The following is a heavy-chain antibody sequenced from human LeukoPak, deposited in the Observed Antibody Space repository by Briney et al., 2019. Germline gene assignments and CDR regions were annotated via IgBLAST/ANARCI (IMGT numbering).Heavy chain of an antibody. V-gene: IGHV3-53*04. CDR1: GGSFSGYY. CDR3: ARDLADTAMVN. J-gene: IGHJ4*02. CDR2: IYSGGST. Sequence: ETLPLTCAVYGGSFSGYYWSWVRQAPGKGLEWVSVIYSGGSTYYADSVKGRFTISRHNSKNTLYLQMNSLRAEDTAVYYCARDLADTAMVNWGQGTLVTVSS. D-gene: IGHD5-18*01.